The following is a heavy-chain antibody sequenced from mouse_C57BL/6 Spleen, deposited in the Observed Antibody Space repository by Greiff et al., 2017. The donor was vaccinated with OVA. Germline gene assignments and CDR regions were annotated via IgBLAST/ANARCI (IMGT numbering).Heavy chain of an antibody. J-gene: IGHJ2*01. CDR3: ATSYYDYDVADY. Sequence: VQLQQPGAELVKPGASVKLSCKASGYTFTSYWMHWVKQRPGQGLEWIGMIHPNSGSTNYNEKFKSKATLTVDKSSSTAYMQLSSLTSEDSAVYYCATSYYDYDVADYWGQGTTLTVSS. CDR1: GYTFTSYW. CDR2: IHPNSGST. D-gene: IGHD2-4*01. V-gene: IGHV1-64*01.